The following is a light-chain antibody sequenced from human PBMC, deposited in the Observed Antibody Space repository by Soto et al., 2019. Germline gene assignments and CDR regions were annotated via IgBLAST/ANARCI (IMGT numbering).Light chain of an antibody. J-gene: IGKJ1*01. V-gene: IGKV3-15*01. CDR2: GAS. CDR1: QTVSSN. CDR3: HHCGSSVKT. Sequence: EIVMTQSPATLSVSPGERATLSCRASQTVSSNLAWYQQRPGQAPRLLIYGASTRATDIPARFSGSGSETEFTLTISSLQSEDFAVYYCHHCGSSVKTFGQGTKVDIK.